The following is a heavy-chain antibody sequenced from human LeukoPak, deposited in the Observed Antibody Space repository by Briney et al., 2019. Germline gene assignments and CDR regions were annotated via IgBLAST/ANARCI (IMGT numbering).Heavy chain of an antibody. D-gene: IGHD2-2*01. CDR1: GYIFNRYS. CDR3: SRAYCSSTSCYA. V-gene: IGHV3-48*01. CDR2: ISTSSSAI. Sequence: GGSLRLSCAASGYIFNRYSMNWLRQAPGKGLEWVSSISTSSSAIYYADSVKGRYTFSRDNAKNSLFLQIESLRAEDTTIYYCSRAYCSSTSCYAGGQGTLVIVSS. J-gene: IGHJ4*02.